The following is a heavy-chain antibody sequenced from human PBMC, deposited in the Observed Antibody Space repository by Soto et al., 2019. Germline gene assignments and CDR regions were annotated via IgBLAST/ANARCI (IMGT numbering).Heavy chain of an antibody. V-gene: IGHV3-30*03. CDR2: ISYDGSNK. CDR1: GFTFSSYV. J-gene: IGHJ3*02. D-gene: IGHD3-9*01. Sequence: GGSLRLSCAASGFTFSSYVMHWVRQAQGKGLEWVAVISYDGSNKYYADSVKGRFTISRDNSKNTLYLQMNSLRAEDTAVYYCALDYDILTGTDAFDIWGQGTMVTVSS. CDR3: ALDYDILTGTDAFDI.